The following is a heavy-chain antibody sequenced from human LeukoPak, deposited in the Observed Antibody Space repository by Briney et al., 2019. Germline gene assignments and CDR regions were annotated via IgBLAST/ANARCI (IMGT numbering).Heavy chain of an antibody. CDR2: INSGSNYI. V-gene: IGHV3-21*01. D-gene: IGHD2-21*02. Sequence: GGSLRLSCAASGFTFSSYTINWVRQPPGKGLEWVASINSGSNYIFYADSVKGRFTISRDNGKNSLSLQMNSLRAEDSAVYYCARDRGGRVVVTATYFDSWGQGTLVTVSS. J-gene: IGHJ4*02. CDR1: GFTFSSYT. CDR3: ARDRGGRVVVTATYFDS.